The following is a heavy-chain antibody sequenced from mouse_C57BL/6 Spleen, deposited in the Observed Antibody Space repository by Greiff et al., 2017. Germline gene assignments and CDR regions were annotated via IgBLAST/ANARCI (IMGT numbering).Heavy chain of an antibody. Sequence: QVHVKQSGAELVKPGASVKLSCKASGYTFTEYTIHWVKQRSGQGLEWIGWFYPGSGSIKYNEKFKDKATLTADKSSSTVYMELSRLTSEDSAVYFCARHEDYDYPFAYWGQGTLVTVSA. D-gene: IGHD2-4*01. CDR3: ARHEDYDYPFAY. V-gene: IGHV1-62-2*01. CDR1: GYTFTEYT. CDR2: FYPGSGSI. J-gene: IGHJ3*01.